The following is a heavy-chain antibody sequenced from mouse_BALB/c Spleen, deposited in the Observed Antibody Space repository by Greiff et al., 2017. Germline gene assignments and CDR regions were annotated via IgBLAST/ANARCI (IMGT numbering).Heavy chain of an antibody. V-gene: IGHV5-6-4*01. D-gene: IGHD2-4*01. CDR2: ISSGGSYT. CDR1: GFTFSSYT. CDR3: TREGYDYDEGWFAY. Sequence: VNLVESGGGLVKPGGSLKLSCAASGFTFSSYTLSWVRQTPGKRLEWVATISSGGSYTYYPDSVKGRFTISRDNAKNTLYLQMSSLKSEDTAMYYCTREGYDYDEGWFAYWGQGTLVTVSA. J-gene: IGHJ3*01.